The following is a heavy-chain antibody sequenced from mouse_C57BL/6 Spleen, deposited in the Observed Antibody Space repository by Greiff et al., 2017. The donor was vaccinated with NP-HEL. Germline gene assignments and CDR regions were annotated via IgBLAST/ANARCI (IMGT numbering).Heavy chain of an antibody. J-gene: IGHJ4*01. Sequence: QVQLQQPGAELVKPGASVKVSCKASGYTFTSYWMHWVKQRPGQGLEWIGRIHPSDSDTNYNQKFKGKATLTVDKSSSTAYMQLSSLTSEDSAVYYCAISNDYDGADAMDYWGQGTSVTVSS. CDR3: AISNDYDGADAMDY. V-gene: IGHV1-74*01. D-gene: IGHD2-4*01. CDR2: IHPSDSDT. CDR1: GYTFTSYW.